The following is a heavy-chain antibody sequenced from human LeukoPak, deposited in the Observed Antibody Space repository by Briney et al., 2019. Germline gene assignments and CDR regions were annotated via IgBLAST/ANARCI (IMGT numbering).Heavy chain of an antibody. CDR1: GFTFSSYA. V-gene: IGHV3-30-3*01. CDR2: ISYDGSNK. D-gene: IGHD1-26*01. J-gene: IGHJ4*02. Sequence: GGSLRLSCAASGFTFSSYAMHWVRQAPGKGLEWVAVISYDGSNKYYADSVKGRFTISRDNSKNTLYLQMNSLRAEDTAVYYCARDTLDMGATLPHFDYWGQGTLVTVSS. CDR3: ARDTLDMGATLPHFDY.